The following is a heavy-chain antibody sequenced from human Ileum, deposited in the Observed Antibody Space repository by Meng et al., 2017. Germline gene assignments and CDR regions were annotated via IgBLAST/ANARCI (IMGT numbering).Heavy chain of an antibody. Sequence: QVQRVQSGAEVKKPGASVTVSCKASGYTFTSTNYGISWMRQAPGQGLEWMGWVSTYNDDTNHVQKFQDRVTMTTDTSTSTVYMELRSLRSDDTAVYYCARDQIGDYVWDYWGQGTLVTVSS. CDR3: ARDQIGDYVWDY. J-gene: IGHJ4*02. CDR2: VSTYNDDT. D-gene: IGHD4-17*01. CDR1: GYTFTSTNYG. V-gene: IGHV1-18*01.